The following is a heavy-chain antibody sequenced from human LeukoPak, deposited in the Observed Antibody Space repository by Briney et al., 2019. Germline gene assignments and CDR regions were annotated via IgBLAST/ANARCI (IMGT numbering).Heavy chain of an antibody. D-gene: IGHD2-2*01. CDR1: GGSFSGYY. CDR2: INHSGST. Sequence: SETLSLTCAVYGGSFSGYYWSWIRQHPGKGLEWIGEINHSGSTNYNPSLKSRVTISVDTSKNQFSLKLSSVTAADTAVYYCAREGDIVVVPAATDGWFDPWGQGTLVTVSS. CDR3: AREGDIVVVPAATDGWFDP. V-gene: IGHV4-34*01. J-gene: IGHJ5*02.